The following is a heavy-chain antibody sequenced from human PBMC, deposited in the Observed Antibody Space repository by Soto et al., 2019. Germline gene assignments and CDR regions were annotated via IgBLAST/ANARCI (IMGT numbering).Heavy chain of an antibody. Sequence: QVQLVQSGAEVKKPGASVKISCKASGYTFTSYAMHWVRQAPGQRLEWMGWINAGNGNTKYSQKFQGRVTITRDTSASTAYMELSSLRSEDTAVYYCARGPNPYYFDYWGQGTLVTVSS. J-gene: IGHJ4*02. CDR1: GYTFTSYA. V-gene: IGHV1-3*01. CDR3: ARGPNPYYFDY. CDR2: INAGNGNT.